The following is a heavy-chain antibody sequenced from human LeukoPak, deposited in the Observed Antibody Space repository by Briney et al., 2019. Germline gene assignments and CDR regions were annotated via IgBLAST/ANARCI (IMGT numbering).Heavy chain of an antibody. CDR3: ARDNDTDYTSSPGWFDS. V-gene: IGHV3-30-3*01. J-gene: IGHJ5*01. CDR1: GLTFSNYA. Sequence: GGSLRLSCAAPGLTFSNYAMNWVRRAPGKGLEWVAVISSDGSNKFYADSVKGRFTVSRDNSKNTLFLQMNSLRVEDTAVYYCARDNDTDYTSSPGWFDSWGQGTLVTVSS. CDR2: ISSDGSNK. D-gene: IGHD2-2*02.